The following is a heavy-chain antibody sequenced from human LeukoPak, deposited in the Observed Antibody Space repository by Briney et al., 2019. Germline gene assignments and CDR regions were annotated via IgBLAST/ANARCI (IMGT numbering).Heavy chain of an antibody. Sequence: GASVKVSCKPSGYIFTNYGISWVRQAPGQGLEWMGWISGYNGYTNHAQKLQGRVTMTTDTSTSTAYMELRSLRSDDTAVYYCARDLRHYYGSGSYSFDYWGQGTLVTVSS. CDR3: ARDLRHYYGSGSYSFDY. J-gene: IGHJ4*02. CDR2: ISGYNGYT. D-gene: IGHD3-10*01. V-gene: IGHV1-18*01. CDR1: GYIFTNYG.